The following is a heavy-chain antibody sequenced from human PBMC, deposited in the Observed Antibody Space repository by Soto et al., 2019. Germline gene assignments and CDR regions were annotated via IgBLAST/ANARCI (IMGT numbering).Heavy chain of an antibody. J-gene: IGHJ3*02. Sequence: ASVKVSCKASGYTFTGYYMHWVRQAPGQGLEWMGWINPNSGGTNYAQKFQGRVTMTRDTSISTAYMELSRLRSDDTAVYYCARTGYRNNWNYADDAFDIWGQGTMVTV. CDR2: INPNSGGT. V-gene: IGHV1-2*02. CDR1: GYTFTGYY. D-gene: IGHD1-7*01. CDR3: ARTGYRNNWNYADDAFDI.